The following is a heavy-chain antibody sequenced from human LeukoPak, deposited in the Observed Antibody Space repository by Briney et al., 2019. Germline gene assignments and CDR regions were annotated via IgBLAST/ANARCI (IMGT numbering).Heavy chain of an antibody. D-gene: IGHD6-6*01. CDR2: INPNSGGT. CDR1: GYTFTGYY. Sequence: ASVKVSCKASGYTFTGYYMHWVRQAPGQGLEWMGWINPNSGGTNYAQKFQGRVTMTRDTSISTAYMELSRLRSDDTAVYYCARLYSSSGNVDYWGQGTLVTVSS. J-gene: IGHJ4*02. CDR3: ARLYSSSGNVDY. V-gene: IGHV1-2*02.